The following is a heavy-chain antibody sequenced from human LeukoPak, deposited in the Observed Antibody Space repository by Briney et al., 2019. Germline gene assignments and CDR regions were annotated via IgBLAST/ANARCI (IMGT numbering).Heavy chain of an antibody. Sequence: GASVNVSCKASGYTFTDYYMQWVRQAPGQGLEWLGWINPRTGGANYAQKFQGRVTMTRDTSISTTFMDLKRLRPDDMAVYYCARVNTRSSSQELDHWGQGTLVTVSS. J-gene: IGHJ4*02. CDR3: ARVNTRSSSQELDH. CDR1: GYTFTDYY. D-gene: IGHD6-13*01. V-gene: IGHV1-2*02. CDR2: INPRTGGA.